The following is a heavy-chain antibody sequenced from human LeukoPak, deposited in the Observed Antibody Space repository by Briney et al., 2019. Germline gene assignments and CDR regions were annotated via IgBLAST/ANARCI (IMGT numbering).Heavy chain of an antibody. V-gene: IGHV3-11*01. J-gene: IGHJ4*02. CDR3: ARDYYYDSIVFFPGY. CDR1: GFTFTDYY. D-gene: IGHD3-22*01. Sequence: GGSLRLSCAASGFTFTDYYMSWIRQPPGKGLEWVSYISTSGSTIYYADSVKGRFTISRDNAKNSLYLQMNRLRAEDTAVYYCARDYYYDSIVFFPGYGGRGPLFTVSS. CDR2: ISTSGSTI.